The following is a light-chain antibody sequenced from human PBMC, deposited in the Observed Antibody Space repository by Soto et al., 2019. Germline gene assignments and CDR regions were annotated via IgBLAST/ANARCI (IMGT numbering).Light chain of an antibody. J-gene: IGKJ1*01. CDR2: GAS. CDR3: QQYNNWPRT. CDR1: QSISRY. V-gene: IGKV3D-15*01. Sequence: IVLTQSPGTLSLSPGERTTLSCRASQSISRYLAWYQQKPGQGPRLLIYGASSRATGTPDRFSGSGSGTDFTLTINSLQYEDFAVYYCQQYNNWPRTFGQGTKVDIK.